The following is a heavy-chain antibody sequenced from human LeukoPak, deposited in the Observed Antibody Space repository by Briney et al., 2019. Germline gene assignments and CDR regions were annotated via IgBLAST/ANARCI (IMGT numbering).Heavy chain of an antibody. CDR3: AKDLGRYRNNYFDY. V-gene: IGHV3-23*01. CDR2: ISGSGGGT. D-gene: IGHD1-26*01. CDR1: GFTFSSYA. Sequence: GGSLRLSCATSGFTFSSYAMSWVRQAPEKGLEWVSTISGSGGGTYYADSVKGRFTISRDDSKNTLYLQMNSLRAEDTAVYYCAKDLGRYRNNYFDYWGQGTLVTVSS. J-gene: IGHJ4*02.